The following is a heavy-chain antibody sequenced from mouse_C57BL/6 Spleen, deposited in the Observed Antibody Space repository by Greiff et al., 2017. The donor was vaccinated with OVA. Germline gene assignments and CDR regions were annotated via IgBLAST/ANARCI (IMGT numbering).Heavy chain of an antibody. CDR2: IDPSDSYT. J-gene: IGHJ1*03. Sequence: QVQLQQPGAELVLPGASVKLSCKASGYTFTSYWMHWVKQRPGQGLEWIGEIDPSDSYTNYNQQFKGKSTLTVDKSSSTAYMQLSSLTSEDSAVYYCARRGDWYFDVWGTGTTVTVSS. V-gene: IGHV1-69*01. CDR1: GYTFTSYW. CDR3: ARRGDWYFDV.